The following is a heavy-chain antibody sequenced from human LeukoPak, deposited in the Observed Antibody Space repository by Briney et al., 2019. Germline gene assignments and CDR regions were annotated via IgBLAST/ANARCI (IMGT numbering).Heavy chain of an antibody. V-gene: IGHV1-46*01. CDR2: INPSGGST. J-gene: IGHJ3*01. CDR1: GYPFTTYY. D-gene: IGHD2-15*01. Sequence: EASAKVSCKASGYPFTTYYMHWLRQAPGQGLQWMGIINPSGGSTAYAQKFQGRVTMTRDTPAVTAYMELSSLRSEDTAVYYCARGKAASGDVFDFWGQGTMVAVSS. CDR3: ARGKAASGDVFDF.